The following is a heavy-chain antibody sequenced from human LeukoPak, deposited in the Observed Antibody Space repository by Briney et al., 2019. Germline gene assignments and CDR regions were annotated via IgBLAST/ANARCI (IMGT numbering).Heavy chain of an antibody. CDR2: IYYSGST. J-gene: IGHJ4*02. CDR1: GGSISSYY. V-gene: IGHV4-59*12. D-gene: IGHD6-13*01. CDR3: ARGLAANYFFDY. Sequence: KPSETLSLTCTVSGGSISSYYWSWIRQPPGKGLEWIGYIYYSGSTNYNPSLKSRVTISVDTSKNQFSLKVISVTAADTAVYYCARGLAANYFFDYWGQGTLVTVSS.